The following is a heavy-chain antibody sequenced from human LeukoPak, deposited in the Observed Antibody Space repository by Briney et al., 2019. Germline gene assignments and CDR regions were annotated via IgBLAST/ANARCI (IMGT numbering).Heavy chain of an antibody. V-gene: IGHV3-23*01. J-gene: IGHJ4*02. CDR1: GFTFSNYA. D-gene: IGHD3-3*01. Sequence: GGSLRLSCAASGFTFSNYAMSWVRQAPGKGLEWVSAISGSGGSTYYADSVKGRFTISRDNSKNTLYLQMNSLRAEDTAVYYCAKTSSMYYDFWSGYYNPPDYWGQGTLVTVSS. CDR2: ISGSGGST. CDR3: AKTSSMYYDFWSGYYNPPDY.